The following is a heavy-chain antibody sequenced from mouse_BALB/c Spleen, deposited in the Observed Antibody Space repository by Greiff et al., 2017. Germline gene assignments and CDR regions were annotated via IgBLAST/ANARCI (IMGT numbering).Heavy chain of an antibody. CDR1: GFSLTSYG. V-gene: IGHV2-9*02. CDR3: ARVDSSGYVGAMDY. CDR2: IWAGGST. Sequence: QGQLKQSGPGPVAPSQSLSITCTVSGFSLTSYGVHWVRQPPGKGLEWLGVIWAGGSTNYNSALMSRLSISKDNSKSQVFLKMNSLQTDDTAMYYCARVDSSGYVGAMDYWGQGTSVTVSS. J-gene: IGHJ4*01. D-gene: IGHD3-2*01.